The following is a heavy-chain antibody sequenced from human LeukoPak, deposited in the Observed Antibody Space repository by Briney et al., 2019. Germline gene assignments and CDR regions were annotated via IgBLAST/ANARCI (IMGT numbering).Heavy chain of an antibody. V-gene: IGHV1-24*01. J-gene: IGHJ4*02. CDR3: ATRSYYDSSGYTLDY. CDR2: FDPEDGET. Sequence: ASVKVSCKVSGYTLTELSMHWVRQAPGKGLEWRGGFDPEDGETIYAQKFQGRVTMTEDTSTDTAYMELSSLRSEDTAVYYCATRSYYDSSGYTLDYWGQGTLVTVSS. CDR1: GYTLTELS. D-gene: IGHD3-22*01.